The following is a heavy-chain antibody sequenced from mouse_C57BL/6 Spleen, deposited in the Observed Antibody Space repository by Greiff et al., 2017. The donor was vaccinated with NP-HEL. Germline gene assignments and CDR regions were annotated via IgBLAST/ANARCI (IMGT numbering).Heavy chain of an antibody. J-gene: IGHJ2*01. D-gene: IGHD2-4*01. CDR2: IDPSDSET. V-gene: IGHV1-52*01. CDR3: HIYYDYGYFDY. Sequence: VQLQQPGAELVRPGSSVKLSCKASGYTFTSYWMHWVKQRPIQGLEWIGNIDPSDSETHYNQKFKDKATLTVDKSSSTAYMQLSSLTSEDSAVYYCHIYYDYGYFDYWGQGTTLTVSS. CDR1: GYTFTSYW.